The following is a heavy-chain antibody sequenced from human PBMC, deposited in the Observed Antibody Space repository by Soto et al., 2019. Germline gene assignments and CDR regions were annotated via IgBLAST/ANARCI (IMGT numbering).Heavy chain of an antibody. CDR2: IWYDGSNE. D-gene: IGHD6-6*01. V-gene: IGHV3-33*01. Sequence: GGSLRLSCAASGFIFSDFAMHWVRQAPGKGLEWVADIWYDGSNEYYGDSVKGRFTISRDNSKNTLYLQLNSLRAEDTAVYYCARVPEAGRPLFDYWGQGALVTV. CDR3: ARVPEAGRPLFDY. J-gene: IGHJ4*02. CDR1: GFIFSDFA.